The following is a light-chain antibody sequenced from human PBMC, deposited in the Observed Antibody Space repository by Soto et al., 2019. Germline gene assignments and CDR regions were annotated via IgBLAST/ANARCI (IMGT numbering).Light chain of an antibody. CDR2: DAS. CDR3: QQRSNWPT. V-gene: IGKV3-11*01. J-gene: IGKJ1*01. CDR1: QIVSTY. Sequence: EIVLTQSPGTLSLSPGERATLSCRASQIVSTYLAWYQQKPGQSPRLLIYDASNRATGIPARFSGSGSGTDFTLTISSLEPEDFAVYYCQQRSNWPTFGQGTKVDIK.